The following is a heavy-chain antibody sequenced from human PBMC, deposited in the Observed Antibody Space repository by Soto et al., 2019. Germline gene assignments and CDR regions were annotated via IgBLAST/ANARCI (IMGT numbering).Heavy chain of an antibody. D-gene: IGHD2-21*02. CDR2: IYWDDYK. CDR3: IQSRCGGDCLQSYASYYYYGMDV. J-gene: IGHJ6*02. CDR1: AFSLSTGGVG. V-gene: IGHV2-5*02. Sequence: QITLKESGPTLVKPTQTLTLTCTFSAFSLSTGGVGVGWIRQPPGKALEWLALIYWDDYKRYSPSLRSRLTITKDNSKNQVVLTMTNMDPVDTATYYCIQSRCGGDCLQSYASYYYYGMDVWGQGTTVTVSS.